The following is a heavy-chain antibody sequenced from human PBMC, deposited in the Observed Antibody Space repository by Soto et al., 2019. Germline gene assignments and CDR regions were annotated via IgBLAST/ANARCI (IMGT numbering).Heavy chain of an antibody. V-gene: IGHV1-2*02. CDR3: ARVGDIVATMHDAFDI. CDR2: INPNSGGT. J-gene: IGHJ3*02. D-gene: IGHD5-12*01. CDR1: GYTFTGYY. Sequence: VKVSCKASGYTFTGYYMHWVRQAPGQGLEWMGWINPNSGGTNYAQKFQGRVTMTRDTSISTAYMELSRLRTDDTAVYYCARVGDIVATMHDAFDIWGQGTMVTVSS.